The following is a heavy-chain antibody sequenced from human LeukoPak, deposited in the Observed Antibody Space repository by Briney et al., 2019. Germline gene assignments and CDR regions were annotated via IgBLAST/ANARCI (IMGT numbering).Heavy chain of an antibody. D-gene: IGHD4-17*01. J-gene: IGHJ4*02. CDR1: GDSLGSGMYY. CDR2: VSHSGYT. V-gene: IGHV4-34*01. CDR3: ARMTTGHDY. Sequence: SETLSLTCTVSGDSLGSGMYYWSWIRQTPGKGLEWIGEVSHSGYTNINPSLKSPVTISVDTSKNQFSLRMSTVTAADTAVYFCARMTTGHDYWGQGTLVTVSS.